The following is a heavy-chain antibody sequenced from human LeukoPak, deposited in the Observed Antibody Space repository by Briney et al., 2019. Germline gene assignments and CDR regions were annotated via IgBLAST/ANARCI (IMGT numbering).Heavy chain of an antibody. CDR2: INPNSGGT. CDR3: ARAGLYDFWSGPDY. J-gene: IGHJ4*02. CDR1: GYTFTGYY. V-gene: IGHV1-2*02. D-gene: IGHD3/OR15-3a*01. Sequence: ASVKVSCKASGYTFTGYYMHWVRQAPGQGLEWMGWINPNSGGTNYAQKFQGRVTMTRDTSISTAYMELSRLRSDDTAVYYCARAGLYDFWSGPDYWGQGTLVTVSS.